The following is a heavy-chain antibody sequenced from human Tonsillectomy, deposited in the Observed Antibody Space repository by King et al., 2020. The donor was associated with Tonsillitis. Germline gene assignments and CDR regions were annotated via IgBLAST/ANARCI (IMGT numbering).Heavy chain of an antibody. V-gene: IGHV3-9*01. CDR3: VKVRVVSPTYYYYGMDV. Sequence: VQLVESGGGLVQPGRSLRLSCVASGFTFDDYAMHWVRQAPGKGLEWVSGINWNSGSIDYADSVKGRFTISRDNAKNSLYLQMNSLRAEDTALYYCVKVRVVSPTYYYYGMDVWGQGTTVTVSS. CDR2: INWNSGSI. CDR1: GFTFDDYA. D-gene: IGHD2-8*02. J-gene: IGHJ6*02.